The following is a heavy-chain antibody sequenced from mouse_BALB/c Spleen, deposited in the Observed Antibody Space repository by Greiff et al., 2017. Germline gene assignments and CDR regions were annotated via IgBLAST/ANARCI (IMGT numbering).Heavy chain of an antibody. CDR3: ARKGRLDAMDY. D-gene: IGHD2-2*01. V-gene: IGHV1-87*01. CDR2: IYPGDGDT. Sequence: VKLMESGAELARPGASVKLPCKASGYTFTSYWMQWVKQRPGQGLEWIGAIYPGDGDTRYTQKFKGKATLTADKSSSTAYMQLSSLASEDSAVYYCARKGRLDAMDYWGQGTSVTVSS. CDR1: GYTFTSYW. J-gene: IGHJ4*01.